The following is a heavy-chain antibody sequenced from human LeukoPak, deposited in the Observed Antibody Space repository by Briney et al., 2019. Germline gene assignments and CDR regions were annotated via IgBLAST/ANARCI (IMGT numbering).Heavy chain of an antibody. CDR2: IDRDGSRI. CDR3: VRDYGDYYYYGMDV. Sequence: GGSLRLSCAVSGFTFSSYWMHWVRQAPGKGLVWVSRIDRDGSRINYADSVKGRFTISRDNGKNTLFLQMNSLRAEDAAVYYCVRDYGDYYYYGMDVWGQGTTVTVSS. CDR1: GFTFSSYW. V-gene: IGHV3-74*01. D-gene: IGHD4-17*01. J-gene: IGHJ6*02.